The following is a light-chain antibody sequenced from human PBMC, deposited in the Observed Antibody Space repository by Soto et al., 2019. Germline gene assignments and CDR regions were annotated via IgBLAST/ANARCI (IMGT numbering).Light chain of an antibody. V-gene: IGLV2-14*01. CDR1: SSDVGYYNY. J-gene: IGLJ2*01. Sequence: QSALTQPASVSASPGQSITISCTGTSSDVGYYNYVSWYQQHPGKAPKLMIYEVSNRPSGVFERFSGSKSGNTASLTISGLQADDEADYYCSSYTRSTTVVFGGGTKVTVL. CDR2: EVS. CDR3: SSYTRSTTVV.